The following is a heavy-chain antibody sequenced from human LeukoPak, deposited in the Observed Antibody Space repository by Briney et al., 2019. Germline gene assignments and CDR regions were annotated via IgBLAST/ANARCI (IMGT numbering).Heavy chain of an antibody. Sequence: GRSLRLSCAASGFTFSSYGMHWVRQAPGKGLEWVAFIQYDGSDKYYADSVKGRFTISRDNSRNTLFLQMISLRGEDTAVYYCAKPSCGDDCYSGAFDYWGQGTLVTVSS. V-gene: IGHV3-30*02. CDR1: GFTFSSYG. D-gene: IGHD2-21*01. J-gene: IGHJ4*02. CDR3: AKPSCGDDCYSGAFDY. CDR2: IQYDGSDK.